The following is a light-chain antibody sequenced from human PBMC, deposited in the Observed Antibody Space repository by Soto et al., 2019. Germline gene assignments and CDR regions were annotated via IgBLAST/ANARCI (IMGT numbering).Light chain of an antibody. CDR2: AAS. Sequence: QLIQSPSSLSASVGDRVTISCRVSQSIDSYLNWYQQKPGKAPNXLISAASSLQNGVPSRFSGSGSGTELTITISSLQPDDFEAYDGQQYNSYPITFGQGTRLENK. V-gene: IGKV1-39*01. J-gene: IGKJ5*01. CDR3: QQYNSYPIT. CDR1: QSIDSY.